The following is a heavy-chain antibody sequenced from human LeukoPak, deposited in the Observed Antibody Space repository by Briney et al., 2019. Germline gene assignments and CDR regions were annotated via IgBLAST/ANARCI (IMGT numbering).Heavy chain of an antibody. Sequence: SETLSLTCAVYGGSFSGYYWSWIRQPPGKGLEWIGEINHSGSTNYNPSLKSRVTISVDTSKNQFSLELSSVTAADTAVYYCARNRIGTPFDYWGQGTLVTVSS. V-gene: IGHV4-34*01. D-gene: IGHD2-15*01. CDR2: INHSGST. CDR3: ARNRIGTPFDY. CDR1: GGSFSGYY. J-gene: IGHJ4*02.